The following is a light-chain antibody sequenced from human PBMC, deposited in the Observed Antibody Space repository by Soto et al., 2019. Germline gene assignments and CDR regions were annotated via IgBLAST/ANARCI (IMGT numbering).Light chain of an antibody. J-gene: IGKJ1*01. CDR2: DAS. V-gene: IGKV1-5*01. CDR3: QEYNTHPWT. Sequence: DIQVNISPSILSASMEDRVTITCRASQSISSWLAWYQQKPGKAPHLLICDASTLESGVSSRFSGSGSGTEFTLTISSLQAADFAPYYCQEYNTHPWTFAHVAIVDIK. CDR1: QSISSW.